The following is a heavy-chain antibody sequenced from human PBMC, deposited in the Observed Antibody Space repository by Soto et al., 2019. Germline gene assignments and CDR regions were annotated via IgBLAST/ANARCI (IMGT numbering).Heavy chain of an antibody. CDR2: IYHSGST. J-gene: IGHJ4*02. D-gene: IGHD1-26*01. CDR3: VRGGGGAPSPLS. Sequence: SETLSLTCAVSGYSISSGYYWGWIRQPPGKGLEWIGSIYHSGSTYYNPSLKSRVTISVDTSKNQFSLKLSSVTAADTAVYYFVRGGGGAPSPLSWGQGTLVTVSS. CDR1: GYSISSGYY. V-gene: IGHV4-38-2*01.